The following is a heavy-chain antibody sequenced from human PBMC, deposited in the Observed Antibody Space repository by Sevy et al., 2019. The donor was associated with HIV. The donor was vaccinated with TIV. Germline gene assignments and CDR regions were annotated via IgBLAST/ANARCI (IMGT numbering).Heavy chain of an antibody. J-gene: IGHJ4*02. CDR3: ARRLSSDWYFDF. Sequence: GGSLRLSCAASGFSVSRNHINWVRQAPGKGQEWISVIYSDGTTQYADSVKGRFTISRDTSNNTVYLQVSSLRADDTAVYYCARRLSSDWYFDFWGQGTLVTVSS. CDR2: IYSDGTT. V-gene: IGHV3-53*01. CDR1: GFSVSRNH. D-gene: IGHD6-19*01.